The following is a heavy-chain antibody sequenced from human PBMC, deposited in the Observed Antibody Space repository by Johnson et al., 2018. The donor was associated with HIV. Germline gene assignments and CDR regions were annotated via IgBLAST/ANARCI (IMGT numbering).Heavy chain of an antibody. D-gene: IGHD3-10*01. J-gene: IGHJ3*02. V-gene: IGHV3-11*04. CDR3: ARAPEVRGVDAFDI. CDR2: ISTSGGTL. CDR1: GFIFNDYY. Sequence: VQLVESGGGLVKAGGSLRLSCAASGFIFNDYYMSWIRQAPGKGLELLSYISTSGGTLYYADSVKGRFTISRDNAKNSLYLQMNILRAEDTAVYYCARAPEVRGVDAFDIWGQGTMVTVSS.